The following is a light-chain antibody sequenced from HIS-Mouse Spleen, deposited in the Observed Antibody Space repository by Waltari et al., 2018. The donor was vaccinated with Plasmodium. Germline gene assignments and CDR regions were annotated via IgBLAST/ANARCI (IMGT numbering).Light chain of an antibody. Sequence: SYELTQPPSVSVSPGQTARITCSGDALPKKYAYWYQQKSGQAPVLVIYEDIKRPSGIPERFSGSSSGTMATLTSSGAQGEDEADYYCYSTDSSGNHRVFGGGTKLTVL. V-gene: IGLV3-10*01. CDR3: YSTDSSGNHRV. CDR1: ALPKKY. CDR2: EDI. J-gene: IGLJ3*02.